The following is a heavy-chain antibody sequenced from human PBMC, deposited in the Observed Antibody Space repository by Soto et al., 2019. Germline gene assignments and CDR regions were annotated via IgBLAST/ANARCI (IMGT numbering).Heavy chain of an antibody. D-gene: IGHD6-6*01. CDR2: ISWNSGSI. V-gene: IGHV3-9*02. Sequence: SLRLSGAGSGCTSDDYAMHWVRQAPGKGLEWVSGISWNSGSIGYADSVKGRFTISRDNAKNSLYLQMNSLRAEDTALYYCAKDNSRDSSGFYYYYMDVWGKGTTVTVSS. J-gene: IGHJ6*03. CDR3: AKDNSRDSSGFYYYYMDV. CDR1: GCTSDDYA.